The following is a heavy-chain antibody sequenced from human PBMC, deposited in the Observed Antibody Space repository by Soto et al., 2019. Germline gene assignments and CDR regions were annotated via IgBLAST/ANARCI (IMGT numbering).Heavy chain of an antibody. CDR1: GYTLSNYA. D-gene: IGHD6-13*01. CDR3: ARDGEGRAAAGMVS. Sequence: QVQVVQSGAEVKKPGASVKVSCKASGYTLSNYAMHWVRQAPGQRLEWMGWINAGNGDIKYSQKFQGRVSITRDTSANTAYMELSCLRFEDTAVDDWARDGEGRAAAGMVSWGQGTLVTVSS. CDR2: INAGNGDI. J-gene: IGHJ5*02. V-gene: IGHV1-3*01.